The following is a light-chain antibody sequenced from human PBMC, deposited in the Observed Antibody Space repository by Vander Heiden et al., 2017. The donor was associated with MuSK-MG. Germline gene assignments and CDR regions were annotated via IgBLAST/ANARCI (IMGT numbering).Light chain of an antibody. Sequence: SSELTQDPAVSVALGQTVRITCQGDSLRSYYASWYQQKSGQAPVLVIYGKNSRPSGIPDRFSVSRSGNTASLTITGAQAEDEADYYCNSRDSSGNHLVFGGGTKLTVL. V-gene: IGLV3-19*01. J-gene: IGLJ3*02. CDR1: SLRSYY. CDR3: NSRDSSGNHLV. CDR2: GKN.